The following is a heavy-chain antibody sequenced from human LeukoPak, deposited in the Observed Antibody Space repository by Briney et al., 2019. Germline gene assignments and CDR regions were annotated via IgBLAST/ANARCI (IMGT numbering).Heavy chain of an antibody. V-gene: IGHV1-69*04. CDR1: GGTFSNYA. CDR2: IIPIFGVA. J-gene: IGHJ6*03. D-gene: IGHD2-2*01. CDR3: ARDRGCSSTSCPFFDYYMDV. Sequence: SVKVSCKASGGTFSNYAISWVRQAPGQGLEWMGRIIPIFGVALYAQKFQGRVTMTTDTSTSTAYMELRSLRSDDTAVYYCARDRGCSSTSCPFFDYYMDVWGKGTTVTVSS.